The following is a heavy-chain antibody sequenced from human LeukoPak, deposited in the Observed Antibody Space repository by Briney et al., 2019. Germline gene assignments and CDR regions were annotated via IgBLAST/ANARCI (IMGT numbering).Heavy chain of an antibody. CDR1: GYTFTSYG. Sequence: ASVKVSCKASGYTFTSYGISWVRQAPGQGLEWMGWISAYNGNTDYAQKLQGRVTMTTDTSTSTAYMELRGLRSDDTAVYYCASQWGYDFWSGYSIWGQGTLVTVSS. J-gene: IGHJ4*02. CDR2: ISAYNGNT. D-gene: IGHD3-3*01. V-gene: IGHV1-18*01. CDR3: ASQWGYDFWSGYSI.